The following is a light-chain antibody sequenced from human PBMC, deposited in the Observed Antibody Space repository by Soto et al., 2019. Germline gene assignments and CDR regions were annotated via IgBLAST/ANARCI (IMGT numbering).Light chain of an antibody. Sequence: QSALTQPPSVSAAPGQKVTISCSGSSPNIGNNYVSWYQHLPGTAPKLLIYDNNKRPSGIPDRFSGSKSGTSATLDITGLQTGDEADYYCATWDSSLSAHVFGTGTKATVL. V-gene: IGLV1-51*01. CDR2: DNN. J-gene: IGLJ1*01. CDR3: ATWDSSLSAHV. CDR1: SPNIGNNY.